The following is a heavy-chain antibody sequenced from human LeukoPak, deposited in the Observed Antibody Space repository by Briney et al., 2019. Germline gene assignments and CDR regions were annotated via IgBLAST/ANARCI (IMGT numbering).Heavy chain of an antibody. D-gene: IGHD6-13*01. CDR3: AKAAAGNPYYGMDV. CDR1: GFTFCSYG. Sequence: GGSLRLSCAASGFTFCSYGMHWVRQAPGKGLEWVAVISYDGSNKYYADSVKGRFTISRDNSKNTLYLQMNSLRAEDTAVYYCAKAAAGNPYYGMDVWGQGTTVTVSS. J-gene: IGHJ6*02. V-gene: IGHV3-30*18. CDR2: ISYDGSNK.